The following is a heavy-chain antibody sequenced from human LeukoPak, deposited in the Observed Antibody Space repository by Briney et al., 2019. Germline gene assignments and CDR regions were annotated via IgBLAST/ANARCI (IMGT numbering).Heavy chain of an antibody. CDR1: GGSISSYY. CDR3: ASSSGYYFDY. Sequence: PSETLSLTCTVPGGSISSYYWSWIRQPPGKGLEWSGYIYYSGSTNYNPSLKSRVTISVDTSKNQFSLKLSSVTAADTAVYYCASSSGYYFDYWGQGTLVTVSS. D-gene: IGHD3-22*01. V-gene: IGHV4-59*01. J-gene: IGHJ4*02. CDR2: IYYSGST.